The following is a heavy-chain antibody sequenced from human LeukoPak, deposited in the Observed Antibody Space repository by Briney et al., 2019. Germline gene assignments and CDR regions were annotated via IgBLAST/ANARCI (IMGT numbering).Heavy chain of an antibody. CDR2: ISAYNGNT. CDR3: ARALTAYDSSGYVDY. D-gene: IGHD3-22*01. V-gene: IGHV1-18*01. Sequence: VASLKVSCKASGYTFTSYGISWVRQAPGQGLEWMGWISAYNGNTNYAQKLQGRVTMTTDTSTSTAYMELRSLRSDDTAVYYCARALTAYDSSGYVDYWGQGTLVTVSS. J-gene: IGHJ4*02. CDR1: GYTFTSYG.